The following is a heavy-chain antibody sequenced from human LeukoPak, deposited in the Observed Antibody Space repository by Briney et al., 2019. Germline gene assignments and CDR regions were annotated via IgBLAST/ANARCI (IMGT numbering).Heavy chain of an antibody. Sequence: SETLSLTCTVSGGSISSSSYYWGWIRQPPGKGLGWIGSIYYSGSTYYNPSLKSRVTISVDTSKNQFSLKLSSVTAADTAVYYCASHRPSVLRYFDWLPTHYYYGMDVWGQGTTVTVSS. CDR3: ASHRPSVLRYFDWLPTHYYYGMDV. J-gene: IGHJ6*02. CDR2: IYYSGST. V-gene: IGHV4-39*01. D-gene: IGHD3-9*01. CDR1: GGSISSSSYY.